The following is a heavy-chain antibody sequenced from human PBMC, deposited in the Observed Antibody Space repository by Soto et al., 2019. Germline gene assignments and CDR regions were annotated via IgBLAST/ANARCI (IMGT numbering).Heavy chain of an antibody. CDR2: IYSSGST. J-gene: IGHJ5*02. CDR3: ARDQRFSDWFDP. CDR1: GGAINSYY. D-gene: IGHD3-3*01. Sequence: SETLSRTCTVSGGAINSYYWTWIRQPAGKGLEWLGRIYSSGSTKYNRSLQSRVTMSLYTSKNQFSLRLTSVTAADTAVYYCARDQRFSDWFDPWGQGTSVTVSS. V-gene: IGHV4-4*07.